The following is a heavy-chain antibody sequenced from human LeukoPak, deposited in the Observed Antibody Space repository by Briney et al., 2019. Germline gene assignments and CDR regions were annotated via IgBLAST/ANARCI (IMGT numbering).Heavy chain of an antibody. D-gene: IGHD5/OR15-5a*01. J-gene: IGHJ4*02. V-gene: IGHV3-53*01. Sequence: GRSLRLSCAASGFTVSSNYMSWVRQAPGKGLEWVSVIYSGGSTYYADSVKGRFTISRDNSKNALYLQMNSLRAEDTAVYYCARTSSSVDFDYWGQGTLVTVSS. CDR3: ARTSSSVDFDY. CDR2: IYSGGST. CDR1: GFTVSSNY.